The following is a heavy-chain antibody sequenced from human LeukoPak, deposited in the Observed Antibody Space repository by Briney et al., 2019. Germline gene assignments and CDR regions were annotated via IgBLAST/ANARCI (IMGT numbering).Heavy chain of an antibody. CDR2: INSDGSST. Sequence: GGSLRLSCAASGFTFSRYWMHWVRQAPGKGLVWVSRINSDGSSTSYADFVTGRFTISRDNAKNTLYLQMNNLRAEDTAVYYCGRAGGSGDYRVDCWGQGTLVTVSS. CDR1: GFTFSRYW. J-gene: IGHJ4*02. V-gene: IGHV3-74*01. CDR3: GRAGGSGDYRVDC. D-gene: IGHD4-17*01.